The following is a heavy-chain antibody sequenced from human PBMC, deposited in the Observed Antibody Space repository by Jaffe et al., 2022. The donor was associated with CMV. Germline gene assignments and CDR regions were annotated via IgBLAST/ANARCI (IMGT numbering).Heavy chain of an antibody. Sequence: QITLKESGPTLVKPTQTLTLTCTFSGLSLNRNGVGVGWIRQPPGKALEWLALIYWDDDKRYNPSLWSRLSITKDTSRNQVVLTMTNMGPVDTATYYCARYLRYSGNWYFDRWGQGTLVTVSS. CDR2: IYWDDDK. CDR3: ARYLRYSGNWYFDR. CDR1: GLSLNRNGVG. V-gene: IGHV2-5*02. J-gene: IGHJ4*02. D-gene: IGHD2-2*02.